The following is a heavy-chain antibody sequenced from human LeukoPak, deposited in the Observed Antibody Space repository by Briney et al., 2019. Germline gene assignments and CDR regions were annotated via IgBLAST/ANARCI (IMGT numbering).Heavy chain of an antibody. V-gene: IGHV4-30-4*01. CDR2: IYYSGST. Sequence: SQTLSLTCIVSGGSISSGDYYWSWIRQPPGKGLEWIGYIYYSGSTYYNPSLKSRVTISVDTSKNQFSLKLSSVTAADTAVYYCARGPSMYYDFWSGYQGPWFDPWGQGTLVTVSS. J-gene: IGHJ5*02. CDR3: ARGPSMYYDFWSGYQGPWFDP. CDR1: GGSISSGDYY. D-gene: IGHD3-3*01.